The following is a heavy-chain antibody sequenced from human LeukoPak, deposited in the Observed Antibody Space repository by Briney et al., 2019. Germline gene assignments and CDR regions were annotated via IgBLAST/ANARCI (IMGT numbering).Heavy chain of an antibody. J-gene: IGHJ5*02. Sequence: ASVKVSCKASGYTFTGYYMHWVRQAPGQGLEWMGWINPNSGGTNYAQKFQGRVTMTRDTSISTAYMELSRLGSDDTAVYYCARGEAYYDFGFNWFDPWGQGTLVTVSS. CDR1: GYTFTGYY. V-gene: IGHV1-2*02. CDR2: INPNSGGT. D-gene: IGHD3-3*01. CDR3: ARGEAYYDFGFNWFDP.